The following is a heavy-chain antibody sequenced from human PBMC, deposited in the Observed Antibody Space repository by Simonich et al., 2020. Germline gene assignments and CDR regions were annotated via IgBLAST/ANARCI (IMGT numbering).Heavy chain of an antibody. CDR3: ATGIAARYYYYGMDV. CDR1: GYTFTGSY. CDR2: INPKRVGT. Sequence: QVQLVQSGAEVKKPGASVKVSCKASGYTFTGSYMHWVRQAPGQGLEWMRRINPKRVGTNYAQELQGRVTRARDTSISTADMALSRLRPDDTAVYYCATGIAARYYYYGMDVWGQGTTVTVSS. D-gene: IGHD6-6*01. J-gene: IGHJ6*02. V-gene: IGHV1-2*06.